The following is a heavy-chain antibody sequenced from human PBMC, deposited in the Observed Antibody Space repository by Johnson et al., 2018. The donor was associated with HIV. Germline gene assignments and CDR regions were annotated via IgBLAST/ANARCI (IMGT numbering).Heavy chain of an antibody. CDR2: IYSGGST. Sequence: VQPVESGGGLVQPGGSLRLSCAASGFTVSSNYMSWVRQAPGKGLEWVSVIYSGGSTYYADSVKGRFTISRDNSKNTLYLQMNNLRAEDTAVYYCAKGRSGTTASIDAFDIWGQGTMVTVSS. CDR1: GFTVSSNY. CDR3: AKGRSGTTASIDAFDI. D-gene: IGHD1-7*01. J-gene: IGHJ3*02. V-gene: IGHV3-66*01.